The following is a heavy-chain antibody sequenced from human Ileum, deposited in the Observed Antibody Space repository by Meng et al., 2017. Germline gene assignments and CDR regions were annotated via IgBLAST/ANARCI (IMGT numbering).Heavy chain of an antibody. CDR3: ATGGALHTTGDYPEYFHY. J-gene: IGHJ1*01. V-gene: IGHV4-4*07. Sequence: GSLRLSCTVSGGSISGNYWTWIRQPAGKGLEWIGCIHTSGKIDYNYHIESRLTMSIDTSTNQFPLKLSSVTAADTAVYYCATGGALHTTGDYPEYFHYWGQATVVTVSS. D-gene: IGHD3-22*01. CDR2: IHTSGKI. CDR1: GGSISGNY.